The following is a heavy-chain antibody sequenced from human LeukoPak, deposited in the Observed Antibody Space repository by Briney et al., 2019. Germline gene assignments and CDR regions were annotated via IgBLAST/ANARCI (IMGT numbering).Heavy chain of an antibody. Sequence: GGSLRLSCAASGFTFSKFWMSWVRQAPGKGLEWVANIKEDGSTKHYVDSVKGRFTISRDNAKNSLYLQMNSLRAEDTAVYYCARGHGSSDAFDIWGQGTMVTVSS. J-gene: IGHJ3*02. CDR2: IKEDGSTK. CDR1: GFTFSKFW. CDR3: ARGHGSSDAFDI. D-gene: IGHD1-26*01. V-gene: IGHV3-7*01.